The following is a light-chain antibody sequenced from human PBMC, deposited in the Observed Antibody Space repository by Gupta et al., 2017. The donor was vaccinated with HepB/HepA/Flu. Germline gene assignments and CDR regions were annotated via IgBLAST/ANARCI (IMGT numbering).Light chain of an antibody. Sequence: DIQMTQSPSSLSASVGDRVTITCQANQDISNYLNWYKQKPGKAPNLLIYDASNWETGVPSRYSGSGYGTDXPFTISXRQLEDLGTYYFQLDENPPRSTFGXGTKLEIK. J-gene: IGKJ2*01. CDR3: QLDENPPRST. CDR1: QDISNY. V-gene: IGKV1-33*01. CDR2: DAS.